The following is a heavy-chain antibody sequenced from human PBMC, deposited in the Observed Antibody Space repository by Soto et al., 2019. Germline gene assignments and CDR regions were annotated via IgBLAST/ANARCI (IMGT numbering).Heavy chain of an antibody. CDR2: ISSSSSYI. CDR3: ASVLRFLEWFPHPFDY. V-gene: IGHV3-21*01. J-gene: IGHJ4*02. CDR1: GFTFSSCS. Sequence: GGSLRLSCAASGFTFSSCSMNWVRQAPGKGLEWVSSISSSSSYIYYADSVKGRFTISRDNAKNSLYLQMNSLRAEDTAVYYCASVLRFLEWFPHPFDYWGQGTLVTVSS. D-gene: IGHD3-3*01.